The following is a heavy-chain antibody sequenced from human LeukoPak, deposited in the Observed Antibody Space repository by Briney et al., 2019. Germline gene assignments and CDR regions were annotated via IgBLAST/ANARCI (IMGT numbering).Heavy chain of an antibody. D-gene: IGHD3-22*01. CDR3: ARVRKQYYYDNSHHRDASDV. Sequence: PGGSLRLSRATSGFTFDDYGMNWVRDAPGKGLECVSNINWNGNNVDYADPAKGRFTISRDKAKNSLHLQMNSLRAEDTAVYYCARVRKQYYYDNSHHRDASDVWGQGTMVIVSS. J-gene: IGHJ3*01. CDR1: GFTFDDYG. CDR2: INWNGNNV. V-gene: IGHV3-20*04.